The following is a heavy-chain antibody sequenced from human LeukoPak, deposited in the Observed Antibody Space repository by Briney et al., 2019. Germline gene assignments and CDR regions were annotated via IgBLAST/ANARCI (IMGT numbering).Heavy chain of an antibody. Sequence: ASVKVSCKASEYTFTGYYMHWVRQAPGQGLEWMGWINPSSGDTNYAQKFQVRVTMTRDTSISTAYMELSRLRSDDTAVYYCARDVAGATNFDYWGQGTLVTVSS. V-gene: IGHV1-2*02. CDR3: ARDVAGATNFDY. CDR2: INPSSGDT. J-gene: IGHJ4*02. D-gene: IGHD1-26*01. CDR1: EYTFTGYY.